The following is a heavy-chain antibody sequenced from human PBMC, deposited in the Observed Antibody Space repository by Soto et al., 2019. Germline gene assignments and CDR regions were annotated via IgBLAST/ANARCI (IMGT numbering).Heavy chain of an antibody. CDR1: GGTFSSYA. J-gene: IGHJ6*02. V-gene: IGHV1-69*12. CDR3: ARVRREVCISTRCYGYNGRDV. CDR2: IIPIFGTA. Sequence: QVQLVQSGAEVKKPWSSVKVSCKASGGTFSSYAISWVRQAPGQGREWMGGIIPIFGTASYAQKFQGRVTITADESTSTAYMGLSSLRSEDTAVYYCARVRREVCISTRCYGYNGRDVWGQGTTVTVSS. D-gene: IGHD2-2*01.